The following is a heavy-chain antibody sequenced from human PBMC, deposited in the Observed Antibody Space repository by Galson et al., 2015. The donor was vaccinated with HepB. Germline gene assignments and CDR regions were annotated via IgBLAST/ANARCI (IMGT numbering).Heavy chain of an antibody. CDR1: GASISSSDYH. Sequence: LSLTCAVSGASISSSDYHWGWVRQPPGKGLEWIGSISYIAGTSYNPSLKTRVTISVETSKNQFSLKLTSVTAADTAAYFCSRLPGSSYYDTSGYYFDYWGQGTLVTVSS. D-gene: IGHD3-22*01. J-gene: IGHJ4*02. V-gene: IGHV4-39*01. CDR3: SRLPGSSYYDTSGYYFDY. CDR2: ISYIAGT.